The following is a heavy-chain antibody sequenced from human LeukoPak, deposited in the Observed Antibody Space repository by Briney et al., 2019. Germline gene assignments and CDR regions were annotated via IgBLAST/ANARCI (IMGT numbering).Heavy chain of an antibody. D-gene: IGHD3-3*01. J-gene: IGHJ6*03. Sequence: HVASVKVSCKASGCTFSSYAISWVRQAPGQGLEWMGGIIPIFGTANYAQKFQGRVTITTDESTSTAYMELSSLRSEDTAVYYCASSYYDFWSWDYYMDVWGKGTTVTVSS. CDR1: GCTFSSYA. V-gene: IGHV1-69*05. CDR3: ASSYYDFWSWDYYMDV. CDR2: IIPIFGTA.